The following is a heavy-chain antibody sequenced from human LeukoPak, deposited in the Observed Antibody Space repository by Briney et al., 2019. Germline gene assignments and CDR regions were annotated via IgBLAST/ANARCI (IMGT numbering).Heavy chain of an antibody. Sequence: GGSLRLTCAASAFTLSSYAMTWVRQAPDKGLEWVSVISGSGSSTNYADSVKGRFTISRDNSKNTVYLQMNSLRAEDTAVYYCAVWFGELLEYYMDVWGKGTTVTVSS. D-gene: IGHD3-10*01. V-gene: IGHV3-23*01. CDR3: AVWFGELLEYYMDV. CDR2: ISGSGSST. CDR1: AFTLSSYA. J-gene: IGHJ6*03.